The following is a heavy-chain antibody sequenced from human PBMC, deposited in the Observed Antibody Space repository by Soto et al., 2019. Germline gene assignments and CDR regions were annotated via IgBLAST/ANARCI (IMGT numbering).Heavy chain of an antibody. CDR1: GYPFATYY. Sequence: QEQLVQSGPEVKIPGASMKVSCKASGYPFATYYIHWVRQAPGKGLEWLGRISPKNGDTIYAQNFRGRATLTRDATITTVYMEMNILTSDDKAVYYCAKIEGSASSPGDWGLGTLVIISS. CDR3: AKIEGSASSPGD. D-gene: IGHD2-2*01. CDR2: ISPKNGDT. V-gene: IGHV1-2*06. J-gene: IGHJ4*02.